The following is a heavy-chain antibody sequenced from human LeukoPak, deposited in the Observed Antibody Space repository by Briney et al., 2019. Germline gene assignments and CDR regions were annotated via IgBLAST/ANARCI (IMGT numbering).Heavy chain of an antibody. CDR2: TRSDGSNK. V-gene: IGHV3-30*02. CDR3: AKDRTTPYFDY. Sequence: GGSLRLSCAASGFTFSSYGMHWVRQAPGKGLEWVAFTRSDGSNKYYADSVKGRFTVSRDNSKNTLYLQMNSLRAEDTAVYYCAKDRTTPYFDYWGQGXLVTVSS. CDR1: GFTFSSYG. D-gene: IGHD4-11*01. J-gene: IGHJ4*02.